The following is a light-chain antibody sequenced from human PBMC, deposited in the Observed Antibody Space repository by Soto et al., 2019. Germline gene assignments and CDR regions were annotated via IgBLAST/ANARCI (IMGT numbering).Light chain of an antibody. CDR1: QSISSW. CDR2: KAS. CDR3: QQYNSYSHT. Sequence: DIPMTQPPSTLSASVGDRVTITCRASQSISSWLAWYQQKPGKAPKLLIYKASSLESGVPSRFSGSGSGTEFTLTISSLQPDDFATYYCQQYNSYSHTFGQGTKLEIK. J-gene: IGKJ2*01. V-gene: IGKV1-5*03.